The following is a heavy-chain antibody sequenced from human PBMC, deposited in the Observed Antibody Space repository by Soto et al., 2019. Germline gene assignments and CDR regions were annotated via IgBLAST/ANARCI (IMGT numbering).Heavy chain of an antibody. D-gene: IGHD5-18*01. CDR3: ARAVGYSYGHNWFDP. J-gene: IGHJ5*02. CDR2: ISAYNGNT. V-gene: IGHV1-18*01. CDR1: RYTFPSYG. Sequence: ASVKVSFKASRYTFPSYGISWVRQAPGQGLEWMGWISAYNGNTNHAQKLQGRVTMTTDTSTSTAYMELRSLRSDDTAVYYCARAVGYSYGHNWFDPWGQGTLVTVSS.